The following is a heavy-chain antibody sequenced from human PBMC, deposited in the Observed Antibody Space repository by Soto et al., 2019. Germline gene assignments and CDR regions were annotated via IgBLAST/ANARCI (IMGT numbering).Heavy chain of an antibody. CDR2: ISAYNGNT. CDR3: AGSYYDFWSGYYRHQYGMDV. V-gene: IGHV1-18*01. D-gene: IGHD3-3*01. Sequence: QVQLVQSGAEVKKPGASVKVSCKASGYTFTSYGISWVRQAPGQGLEWMGWISAYNGNTNYAQKLQGRVTMTTDTATSTAYMELRSLRSDETAVYYCAGSYYDFWSGYYRHQYGMDVWGQGTTVTVSS. J-gene: IGHJ6*02. CDR1: GYTFTSYG.